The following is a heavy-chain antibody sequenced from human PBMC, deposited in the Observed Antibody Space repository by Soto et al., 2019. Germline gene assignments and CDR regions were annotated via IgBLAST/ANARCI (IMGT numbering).Heavy chain of an antibody. CDR2: ISLYSDGT. D-gene: IGHD2-2*01. CDR1: GYTFSNYG. J-gene: IGHJ5*02. CDR3: AIVVPGAEAWFGP. Sequence: QVQLVQSGGEVKRPGASVKVSCKTSGYTFSNYGITWVRQAPGQPLEWLGWISLYSDGTNYAQKFQGRVSMTPDTSTTTAYMELRSLRSDDTAVYYCAIVVPGAEAWFGPWGQGTLVTVSS. V-gene: IGHV1-18*01.